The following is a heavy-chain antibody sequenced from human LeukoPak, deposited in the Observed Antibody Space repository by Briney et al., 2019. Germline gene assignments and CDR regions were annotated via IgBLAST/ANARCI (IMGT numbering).Heavy chain of an antibody. J-gene: IGHJ3*02. CDR2: INPSGGST. CDR1: GYTFTSYY. D-gene: IGHD2-2*01. Sequence: ASVKVSCKASGYTFTSYYMHWVRQAPGQGLEWMGIINPSGGSTSYAQKFQGRVTMTRDTSTSTVYMELSSLRSEDTAVYYCARGRCSSTSRYHCDAFDIWGQGTMVTVSS. CDR3: ARGRCSSTSRYHCDAFDI. V-gene: IGHV1-46*01.